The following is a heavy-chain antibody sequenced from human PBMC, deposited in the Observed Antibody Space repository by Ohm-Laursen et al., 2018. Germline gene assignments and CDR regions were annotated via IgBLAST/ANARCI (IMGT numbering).Heavy chain of an antibody. J-gene: IGHJ4*02. CDR1: GGSVSSGSYY. CDR2: IYYSGST. V-gene: IGHV4-61*01. Sequence: GTLSLTCTVSGGSVSSGSYYWSWIRQPPGKGLEWIGYIYYSGSTNYNPSLKSRVTISVDTSKNQFSLKLSSVTAADTAVYYCARDGGPGGGLLDYWGQGTLVTVSS. D-gene: IGHD3-16*01. CDR3: ARDGGPGGGLLDY.